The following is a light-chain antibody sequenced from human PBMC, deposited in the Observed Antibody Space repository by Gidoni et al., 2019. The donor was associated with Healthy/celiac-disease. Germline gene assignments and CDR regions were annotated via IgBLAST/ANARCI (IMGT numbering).Light chain of an antibody. CDR3: GTWDSSLSAVV. J-gene: IGLJ2*01. CDR2: DNN. Sequence: VLTQPPAVPAAPRQTVTISCTGSSSNIGNNFVSWYQQPPGTTTKLLIFDNNKRPSGMPDRFSGSRYGTTATLGITGLQTGDEADYYCGTWDSSLSAVVFGGGTKLTVL. V-gene: IGLV1-51*01. CDR1: SSNIGNNF.